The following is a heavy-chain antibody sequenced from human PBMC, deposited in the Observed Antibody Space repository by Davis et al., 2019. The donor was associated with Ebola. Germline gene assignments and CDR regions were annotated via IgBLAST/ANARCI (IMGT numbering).Heavy chain of an antibody. D-gene: IGHD5-18*01. CDR2: IYYSGST. CDR1: GGSISSYY. Sequence: PSETLSLTYTVSGGSISSYYWSWIRQPPGKGLEWIGYIYYSGSTNYNPSLKSRVTISVDTSKNQFSLKLSSVTAADTAVYYCARGGRRGYSYGYQYYYGMDVWGQGTTVTVSS. CDR3: ARGGRRGYSYGYQYYYGMDV. J-gene: IGHJ6*02. V-gene: IGHV4-59*01.